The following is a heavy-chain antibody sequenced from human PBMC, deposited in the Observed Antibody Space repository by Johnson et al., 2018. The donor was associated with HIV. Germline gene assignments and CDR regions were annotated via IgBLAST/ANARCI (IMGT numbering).Heavy chain of an antibody. J-gene: IGHJ3*01. Sequence: QVQLVESGGGVVQPGRSLRLSCAASGFTFSSYGMHWVRQAPGKGLEWVSVISYDGSNKYYADSVKGRFTISRDNSKNTLYLQMNSLRPEDTALYFCAKIGQWRERLDAFDVWGQGTMVTVSS. V-gene: IGHV3-30*18. CDR1: GFTFSSYG. D-gene: IGHD6-19*01. CDR3: AKIGQWRERLDAFDV. CDR2: ISYDGSNK.